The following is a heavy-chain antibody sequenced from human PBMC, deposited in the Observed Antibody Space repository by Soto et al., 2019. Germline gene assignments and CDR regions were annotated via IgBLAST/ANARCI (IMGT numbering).Heavy chain of an antibody. Sequence: QVHLVQSGAEVKKPGASVKVSCKTSGYTFTSYGISWVRQAPGQGLEWLGWISGYDGRTNLAQKVQDRVTMTTDKSTSTVYMELRSLRSDDTAVYYCAREGDVPYYYYGMDVWGQGNTVTVSS. D-gene: IGHD2-21*02. V-gene: IGHV1-18*01. CDR3: AREGDVPYYYYGMDV. CDR2: ISGYDGRT. J-gene: IGHJ6*02. CDR1: GYTFTSYG.